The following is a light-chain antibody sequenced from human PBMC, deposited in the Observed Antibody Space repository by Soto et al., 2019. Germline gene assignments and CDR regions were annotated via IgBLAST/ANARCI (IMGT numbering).Light chain of an antibody. Sequence: QAVLTQPRTVSGSPGQSVTNSSTGTSNDVGRFDDVSWYQQHPGKAPKVIIYDVNERPSGVPNRFSGSKSGNTASLTISGLQADDEADYYCCSYAGSSTPYVFGTGTKVTVL. V-gene: IGLV2-11*01. CDR1: SNDVGRFDD. J-gene: IGLJ1*01. CDR3: CSYAGSSTPYV. CDR2: DVN.